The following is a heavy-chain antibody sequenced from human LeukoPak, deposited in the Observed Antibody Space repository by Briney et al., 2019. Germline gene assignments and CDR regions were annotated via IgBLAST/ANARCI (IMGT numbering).Heavy chain of an antibody. J-gene: IGHJ5*02. CDR3: ARALGYQLLSWWFDP. Sequence: ASVKVSCKASGYTFTSSVISWVRQAPGQGLEWMGWISPYNDNTNYAQKLQGRVTTTTDTSTSTAYMELRSLRSDDTAVYYCARALGYQLLSWWFDPWGQGTLVTVSS. CDR1: GYTFTSSV. CDR2: ISPYNDNT. V-gene: IGHV1-18*01. D-gene: IGHD2-2*01.